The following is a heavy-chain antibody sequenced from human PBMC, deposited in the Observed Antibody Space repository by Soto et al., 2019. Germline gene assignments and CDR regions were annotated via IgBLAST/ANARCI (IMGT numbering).Heavy chain of an antibody. D-gene: IGHD3-10*01. CDR3: ARGFTHGSGSDVFRPQSYYFDY. V-gene: IGHV4-39*01. J-gene: IGHJ4*02. Sequence: SETLSLTCTVSGGSISSSSYYWGWIRQPPGKGLEWIGSIYYSGSTYYNPSLKSRVTISVDTSKNQFSLKLSSVTAADTAVYYCARGFTHGSGSDVFRPQSYYFDYWGQVTLVTVCS. CDR2: IYYSGST. CDR1: GGSISSSSYY.